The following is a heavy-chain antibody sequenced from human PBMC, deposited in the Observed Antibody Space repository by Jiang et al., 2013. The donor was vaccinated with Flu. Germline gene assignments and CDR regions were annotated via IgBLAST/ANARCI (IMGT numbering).Heavy chain of an antibody. CDR1: GFSLSTSGMC. Sequence: KPTQTLTLTCTFSGFSLSTSGMCVSWIRQPPGKALEWLALIDWDDDKYYSTSLKTRLTISKDTSKNQVVLTMTNMDPVDTATYYCARIHHDFWSGYAYYFDYWGQGTLVTVSS. CDR3: ARIHHDFWSGYAYYFDY. V-gene: IGHV2-70*01. J-gene: IGHJ4*02. CDR2: IDWDDDK. D-gene: IGHD3-3*01.